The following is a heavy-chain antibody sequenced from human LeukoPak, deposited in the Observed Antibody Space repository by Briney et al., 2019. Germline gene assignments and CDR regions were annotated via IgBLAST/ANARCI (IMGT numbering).Heavy chain of an antibody. J-gene: IGHJ5*02. CDR2: ISSSSSYI. CDR1: GFTFSSYS. Sequence: GGSLRLSCAASGFTFSSYSMNWVRQAPGKGLEWVSSISSSSSYIYYADSVKGRFTISRDNAKNSLYLQMNSLRAEDTAVYYCARDKHVDTAMVTVGLQRGQSFDPWGQGTLVTVSS. V-gene: IGHV3-21*01. D-gene: IGHD5-18*01. CDR3: ARDKHVDTAMVTVGLQRGQSFDP.